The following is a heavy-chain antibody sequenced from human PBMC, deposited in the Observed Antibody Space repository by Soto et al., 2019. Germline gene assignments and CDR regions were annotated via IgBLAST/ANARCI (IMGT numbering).Heavy chain of an antibody. D-gene: IGHD5-18*01. CDR3: ASLYSYGYLFDY. CDR1: GFTFSSYG. CDR2: IWYDGSNK. Sequence: PGGSLRLSCAASGFTFSSYGMHWVRQAPGKGLEWVAVIWYDGSNKYYADSVKGRFTISRDNSKNTLYLQMNSLRAEDTAVYYCASLYSYGYLFDYWGQGTLVTVSS. V-gene: IGHV3-33*01. J-gene: IGHJ4*02.